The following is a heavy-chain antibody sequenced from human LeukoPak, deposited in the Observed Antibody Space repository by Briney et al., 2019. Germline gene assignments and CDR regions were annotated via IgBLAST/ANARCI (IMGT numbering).Heavy chain of an antibody. CDR2: INHSGST. V-gene: IGHV4-34*01. CDR1: GGSFSGYY. Sequence: KPSETLSLTCAVYGGSFSGYYWSWIRQPPGKGLEWIGEINHSGSTNYIPSLKSRVTISVDTSKNQFSLKLSSVTAADTAVYYCARKAKNYYGSGSYYIQYYFDYWGQGTLVTVSS. D-gene: IGHD3-10*01. J-gene: IGHJ4*02. CDR3: ARKAKNYYGSGSYYIQYYFDY.